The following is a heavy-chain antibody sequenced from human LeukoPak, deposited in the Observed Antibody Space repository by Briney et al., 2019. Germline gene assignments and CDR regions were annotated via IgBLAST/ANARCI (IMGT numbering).Heavy chain of an antibody. V-gene: IGHV4-59*08. D-gene: IGHD3-9*01. Sequence: PLETLSLTCIVSGGSISSYYWSWIRQPPGEGLEWIGYISYSGSTNYNPSLKSRVTISIDTSKNQFSLKLRSVTAADTAIYYCARQGYDILTGYIDAFDIWGQGTMVTVSS. J-gene: IGHJ3*02. CDR3: ARQGYDILTGYIDAFDI. CDR1: GGSISSYY. CDR2: ISYSGST.